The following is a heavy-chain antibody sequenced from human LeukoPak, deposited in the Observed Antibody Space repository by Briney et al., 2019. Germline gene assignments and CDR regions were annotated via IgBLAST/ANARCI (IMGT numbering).Heavy chain of an antibody. CDR2: ISSGSSTI. J-gene: IGHJ4*02. D-gene: IGHD3/OR15-3a*01. CDR3: AREQVPLGTGIDY. CDR1: GFSFNSHS. Sequence: VGSLRLSRAASGFSFNSHSMNWVRQAPGQGLEWVSYISSGSSTIYYADSVKGRFTISRDNAKNSLYLQMSSLRDEDTAVYYCAREQVPLGTGIDYWGQGTLVTVSS. V-gene: IGHV3-48*02.